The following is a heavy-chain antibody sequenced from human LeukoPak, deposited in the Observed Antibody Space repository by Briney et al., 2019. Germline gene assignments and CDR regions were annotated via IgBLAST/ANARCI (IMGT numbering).Heavy chain of an antibody. V-gene: IGHV4-59*12. CDR2: VYSSGNT. Sequence: SETLSLTCTVSDGSISIYYWSWIRQPPGKGLEWIGYVYSSGNTNYNPSLKSRVTISVDTSKNQFSLKLSSVTAADTAVYYCARWIQLWFRKWFDPWGQGTLVTVSS. D-gene: IGHD5-18*01. CDR3: ARWIQLWFRKWFDP. J-gene: IGHJ5*02. CDR1: DGSISIYY.